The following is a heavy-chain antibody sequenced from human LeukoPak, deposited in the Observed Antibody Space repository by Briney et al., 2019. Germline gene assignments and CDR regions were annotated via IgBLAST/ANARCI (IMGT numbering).Heavy chain of an antibody. D-gene: IGHD3-3*01. J-gene: IGHJ4*02. V-gene: IGHV4-4*07. CDR3: AREVTIFESYYFDY. CDR1: GGSISSYY. CDR2: IYTSGST. Sequence: SGPGLVKPSETLSLTCTVSGGSISSYYWSWIRQPAGKGLKWIGRIYTSGSTNYNPSLKSRVTMSVDTSKNQFSLKLSSVTAADTAVYYCAREVTIFESYYFDYWGQGTLVTVSS.